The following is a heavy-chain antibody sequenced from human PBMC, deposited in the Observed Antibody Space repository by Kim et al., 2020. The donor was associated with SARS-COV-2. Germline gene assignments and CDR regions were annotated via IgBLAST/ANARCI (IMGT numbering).Heavy chain of an antibody. CDR3: ATAGGDYVGYYYGMDV. J-gene: IGHJ6*02. V-gene: IGHV1-24*01. Sequence: KFQGRVTMTEDTSTDTAYMELSSLRSEDTAVYYCATAGGDYVGYYYGMDVWGQGTTVTVSS. D-gene: IGHD4-17*01.